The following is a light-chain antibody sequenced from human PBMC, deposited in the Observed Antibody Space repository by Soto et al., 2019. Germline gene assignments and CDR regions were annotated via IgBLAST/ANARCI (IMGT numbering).Light chain of an antibody. Sequence: DIQMTQSPSSLSASVEDRVNITCRASQSISNHLTWYQQKPGKAPKLLIFAASSLQSGVPSRFSGSRSGPDFTLTISSLQPEDFATYYCQQSYSSPPTFGQGTKVDIK. CDR3: QQSYSSPPT. V-gene: IGKV1-39*01. CDR1: QSISNH. J-gene: IGKJ1*01. CDR2: AAS.